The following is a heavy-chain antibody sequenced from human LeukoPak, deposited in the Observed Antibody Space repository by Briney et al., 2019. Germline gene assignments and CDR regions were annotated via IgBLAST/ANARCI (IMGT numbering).Heavy chain of an antibody. CDR2: IIPIFGTA. CDR1: GGTFSSYA. CDR3: ARDGPPERGYDSSGYYYYFDY. V-gene: IGHV1-69*05. Sequence: SVKVSCKASGGTFSSYAISWVRQAPGQWLEWMGGIIPIFGTANYAQKFQGRVTITTDESTSTAYMELSSLRSEDTAVYYCARDGPPERGYDSSGYYYYFDYWGQGTLVTVSS. J-gene: IGHJ4*02. D-gene: IGHD3-22*01.